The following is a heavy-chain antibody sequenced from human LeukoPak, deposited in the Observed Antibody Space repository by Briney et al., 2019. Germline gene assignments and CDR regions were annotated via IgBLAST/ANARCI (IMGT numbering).Heavy chain of an antibody. Sequence: SETLSLTCTVSGGSINGYYWSWIRQPPGKGLEWIGYIYSSGSTNYNPSLKSRVTISIDTSKNQFSLKLTSVTAADTAVYYCAREGTTVTHFDYWGQGTLVTVSS. J-gene: IGHJ4*02. CDR1: GGSINGYY. V-gene: IGHV4-59*01. CDR2: IYSSGST. CDR3: AREGTTVTHFDY. D-gene: IGHD4-11*01.